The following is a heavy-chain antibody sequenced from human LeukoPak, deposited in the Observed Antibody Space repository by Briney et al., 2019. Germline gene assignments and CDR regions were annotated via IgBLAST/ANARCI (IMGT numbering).Heavy chain of an antibody. J-gene: IGHJ4*02. D-gene: IGHD6-13*01. CDR2: IYYSGST. CDR1: GGSISSSSYY. Sequence: SETLSLTXTVSGGSISSSSYYWGWIRQPPGKGLEWIGSIYYSGSTYYNPSLKSRVTISVDTSKNQFSLKLSSVTAADTAVYYCARQASAAHDYWGQGTLVTVSS. CDR3: ARQASAAHDY. V-gene: IGHV4-39*01.